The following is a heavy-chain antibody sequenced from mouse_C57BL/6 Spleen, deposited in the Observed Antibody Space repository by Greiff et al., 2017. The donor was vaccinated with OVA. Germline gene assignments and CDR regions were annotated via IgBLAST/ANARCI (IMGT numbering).Heavy chain of an antibody. Sequence: VQLKQSGPELVKPGDSVKISCKASGYSFTGYFMNWVMQSHGKSLEWIGRINPYNGDTFYNQKFKGKATLTVDKSSSTAHMELRSLTSEDSAVYYCAREDSNYGFAYWGQGTLVTVSA. CDR3: AREDSNYGFAY. V-gene: IGHV1-20*01. CDR2: INPYNGDT. CDR1: GYSFTGYF. D-gene: IGHD2-5*01. J-gene: IGHJ3*01.